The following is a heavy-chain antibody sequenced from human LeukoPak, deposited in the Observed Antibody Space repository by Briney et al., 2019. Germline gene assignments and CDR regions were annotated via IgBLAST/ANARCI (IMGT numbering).Heavy chain of an antibody. D-gene: IGHD1-26*01. CDR2: IKQDGSEK. V-gene: IGHV3-7*01. CDR3: ARARYSGSYYLDY. J-gene: IGHJ4*02. CDR1: GFTFSSYW. Sequence: PGGSLRLSCAASGFTFSSYWMSWVRQAPGKGLEWVANIKQDGSEKYYVDSVKGRFTISRDNAKNSLYLQMNSLRAEDTAVYYCARARYSGSYYLDYWGQGTLVTVSS.